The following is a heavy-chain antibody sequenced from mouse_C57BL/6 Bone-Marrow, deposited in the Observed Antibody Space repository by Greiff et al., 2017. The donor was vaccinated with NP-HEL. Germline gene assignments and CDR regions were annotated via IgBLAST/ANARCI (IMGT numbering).Heavy chain of an antibody. J-gene: IGHJ3*01. D-gene: IGHD3-1*01. CDR1: GYTFTSYW. CDR3: ARSGYPWFAY. V-gene: IGHV1-50*01. CDR2: IDPSDSYT. Sequence: QVQLQQSGAELVKPGASVKLSCKASGYTFTSYWMQWVKQRPGQGLEWIGEIDPSDSYTNYNQKFKGKATLTVDTSSSTAYMQLSSLTSEDSAVYYCARSGYPWFAYGGQGTLVTVSA.